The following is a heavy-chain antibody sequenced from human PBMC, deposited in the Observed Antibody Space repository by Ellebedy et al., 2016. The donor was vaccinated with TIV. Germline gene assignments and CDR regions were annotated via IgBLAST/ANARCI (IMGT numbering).Heavy chain of an antibody. V-gene: IGHV3-30-3*01. CDR2: ISYDGSNK. Sequence: GGSLRLXCAASGFTFSSYAMHWVRQAPGKGLEWVAVISYDGSNKYYADSVKGRFTISRDNSKNTLYLQMNSLRAEDTAVYYCARDEGSPPGFDYWGQGTLVSVSS. D-gene: IGHD7-27*01. CDR3: ARDEGSPPGFDY. J-gene: IGHJ4*02. CDR1: GFTFSSYA.